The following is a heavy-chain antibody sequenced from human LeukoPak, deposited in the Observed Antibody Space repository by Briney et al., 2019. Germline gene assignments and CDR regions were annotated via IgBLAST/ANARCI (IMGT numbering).Heavy chain of an antibody. CDR1: GGTFSSYA. J-gene: IGHJ4*02. Sequence: SVKVSCTASGGTFSSYAISWVRQAPGQGLEWMGGIIPIFGTANYAQKFQGRVTITADESTSTAYMELSSLRSEDTAVYYCARDAYSGYSSSWYQNYFDYWGQGTLVTVSS. D-gene: IGHD6-13*01. CDR2: IIPIFGTA. CDR3: ARDAYSGYSSSWYQNYFDY. V-gene: IGHV1-69*13.